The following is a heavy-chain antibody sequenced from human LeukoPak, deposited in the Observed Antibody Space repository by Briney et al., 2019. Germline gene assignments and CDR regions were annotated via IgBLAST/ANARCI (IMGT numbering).Heavy chain of an antibody. Sequence: SETLSLTCTVSGYSISSGNYYWSWIRQPPGKGLEWIGYIFYSGSTDYSPSLKSRVAISVDTSKNQFSLNLNSVTDADTGFYYCARTRTDAFDIWGRGTMVTVSS. V-gene: IGHV4-30-4*01. CDR1: GYSISSGNYY. J-gene: IGHJ3*02. CDR2: IFYSGST. D-gene: IGHD1-1*01. CDR3: ARTRTDAFDI.